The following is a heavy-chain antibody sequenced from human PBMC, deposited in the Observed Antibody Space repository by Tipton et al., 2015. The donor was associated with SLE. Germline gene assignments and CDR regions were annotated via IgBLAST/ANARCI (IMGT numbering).Heavy chain of an antibody. CDR3: ARNLLPDYYGMDV. CDR1: GFTFSSYA. Sequence: SLRLSCAASGFTFSSYAMHWVRQAPGKGLGWVAVISYDGSNKYYADSVKGRFTISRDNSKNTLYLQMNSLRAEDTAVYYCARNLLPDYYGMDVWGQGTTVTVSS. J-gene: IGHJ6*02. D-gene: IGHD2-15*01. CDR2: ISYDGSNK. V-gene: IGHV3-30*04.